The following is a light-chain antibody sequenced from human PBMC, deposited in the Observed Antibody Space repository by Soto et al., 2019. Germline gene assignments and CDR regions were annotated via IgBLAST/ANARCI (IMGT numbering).Light chain of an antibody. J-gene: IGKJ5*01. CDR3: QYSGSSVT. Sequence: EVVLTQSPGTLSLSPGERATLSCRASHSVSSTNLAWYQQKPGQAPRLLIYGASNRATGIPDRFSGSGSGTDLTLTISRLEHEDCAVFYCQYSGSSVTFGQGTRLEIK. CDR1: HSVSSTN. CDR2: GAS. V-gene: IGKV3-20*01.